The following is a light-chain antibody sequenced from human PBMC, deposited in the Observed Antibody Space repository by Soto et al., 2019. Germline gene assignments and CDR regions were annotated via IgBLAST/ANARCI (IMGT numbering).Light chain of an antibody. Sequence: QSALTQPASVSGSPGQSITISCTGTSSDVGGYNYVSWYQQQPGKAPKLMIYDVSNRPSGVSNRFSGSKSGNTASLTISGLQAEDEADYYCSSYPGRSTHGVFVTGTKHTVL. CDR1: SSDVGGYNY. J-gene: IGLJ1*01. CDR3: SSYPGRSTHGV. V-gene: IGLV2-14*01. CDR2: DVS.